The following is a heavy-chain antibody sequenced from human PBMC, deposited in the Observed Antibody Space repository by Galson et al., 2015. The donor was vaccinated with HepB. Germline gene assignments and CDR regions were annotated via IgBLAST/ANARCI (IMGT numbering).Heavy chain of an antibody. CDR1: GFTFSSYT. V-gene: IGHV3-48*01. J-gene: IGHJ4*02. Sequence: SLRLSCAASGFTFSSYTMNWVRQAPGKGLEWLSYISTDSSTIYYADSVKGRFTISRDNAKNSLYLQMHSLRAEDTAVYYCARVADSDYGDHAHFDSWGLGTLVTVSS. CDR3: ARVADSDYGDHAHFDS. D-gene: IGHD4-17*01. CDR2: ISTDSSTI.